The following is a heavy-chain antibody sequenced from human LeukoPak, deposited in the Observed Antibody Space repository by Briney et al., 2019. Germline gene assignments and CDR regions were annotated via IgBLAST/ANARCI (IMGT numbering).Heavy chain of an antibody. CDR3: ASSVVVVAALGV. Sequence: GASVKVSCKASGYTFTSYDINWVRQATGQGLEWMGWINPNSGGTNYAQKFQGWVTMTRDTSISTAYMELSRLRSDDTAVYYCASSVVVVAALGVWGQGTLVTVSS. CDR2: INPNSGGT. J-gene: IGHJ4*02. V-gene: IGHV1-2*04. CDR1: GYTFTSYD. D-gene: IGHD2-15*01.